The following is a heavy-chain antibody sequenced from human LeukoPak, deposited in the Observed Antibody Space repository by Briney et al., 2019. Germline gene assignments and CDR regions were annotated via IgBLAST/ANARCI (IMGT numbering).Heavy chain of an antibody. V-gene: IGHV3-7*01. CDR1: RFTFSSYW. J-gene: IGHJ3*02. CDR2: IRQDGSEK. Sequence: PGGSLRLSCAAFRFTFSSYWMSWVRQAPGKGLEWLAHIRQDGSEKYYVDSVRGRFTISRDNAKNPLYLQMNSPRVDDTAVYYCARVDSSDWQTAFDIWGQGTLVTVSS. CDR3: ARVDSSDWQTAFDI. D-gene: IGHD3-22*01.